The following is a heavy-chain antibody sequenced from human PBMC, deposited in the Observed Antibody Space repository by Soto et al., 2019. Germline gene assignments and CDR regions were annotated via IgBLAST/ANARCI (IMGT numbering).Heavy chain of an antibody. CDR3: ARVSSAIHWFDP. V-gene: IGHV1-69*06. CDR2: IIPIFGTA. Sequence: SVNVSCKASGGTFSSYAISWVRQAPGQGLEWMGGIIPIFGTANYAQKFQGRVTITADKSTSTAYMGLSSLRSEDTAVYYCARVSSAIHWFDPWGQGTLVTVSS. D-gene: IGHD2-21*01. J-gene: IGHJ5*02. CDR1: GGTFSSYA.